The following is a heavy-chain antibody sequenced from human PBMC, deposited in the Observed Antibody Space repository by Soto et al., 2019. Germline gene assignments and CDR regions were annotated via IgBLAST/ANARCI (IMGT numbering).Heavy chain of an antibody. Sequence: PPQTLSLTCAISGDSVSSNSAAWNWIRQSPSRGLEWLGRTYYRSKWYNDYAVSVKSRITINPDTSKNQFSLQLNSVTPEDTAVYYCARFLSAAHGQYYYYYYGMDVWGQGTTVTVSS. CDR2: TYYRSKWYN. CDR3: ARFLSAAHGQYYYYYYGMDV. V-gene: IGHV6-1*01. J-gene: IGHJ6*02. CDR1: GDSVSSNSAA. D-gene: IGHD3-3*01.